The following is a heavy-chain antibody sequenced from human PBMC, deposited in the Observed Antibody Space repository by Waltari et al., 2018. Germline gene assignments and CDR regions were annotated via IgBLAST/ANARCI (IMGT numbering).Heavy chain of an antibody. CDR2: VNHDGTHT. D-gene: IGHD7-27*01. V-gene: IGHV3-74*01. Sequence: DVQLVESGGGIGQPGGSLRLSCVASGFSFSADWMHWVRQDPEKGLVWVAHVNHDGTHTTYADSVKGRVTVSRDNAKNTVYLQMNSLRADDTAVYFCARDTPGEGIDYWGQGTLVTVSS. CDR1: GFSFSADW. CDR3: ARDTPGEGIDY. J-gene: IGHJ4*02.